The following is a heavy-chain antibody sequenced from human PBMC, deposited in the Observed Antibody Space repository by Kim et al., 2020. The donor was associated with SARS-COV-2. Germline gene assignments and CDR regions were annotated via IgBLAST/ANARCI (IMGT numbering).Heavy chain of an antibody. Sequence: GESLKISCKGSGYSFTSYWIGWVRQMPGKGLEWMGIIYPGDSDTRYSPSFQGQVTISADKSISTAYLQWSSLNASDTAMYYCARHMPPSYDILTGYSDAFDIWGQGTMVTVSS. J-gene: IGHJ3*02. CDR2: IYPGDSDT. CDR1: GYSFTSYW. CDR3: ARHMPPSYDILTGYSDAFDI. D-gene: IGHD3-9*01. V-gene: IGHV5-51*01.